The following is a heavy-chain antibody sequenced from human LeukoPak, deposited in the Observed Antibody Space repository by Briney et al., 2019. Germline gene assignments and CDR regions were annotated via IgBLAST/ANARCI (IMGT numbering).Heavy chain of an antibody. Sequence: SETLSLTCTVSGGSISTSSYYWGWIRQPPGKGLEWIGTIYYSGYTYYNPSLESRVTIFVDTSKNQFSLKPSSVTAADTAVYYCAKHYMGSYDNRGLDSWGQGTLVTVSS. D-gene: IGHD3-10*01. V-gene: IGHV4-39*01. CDR3: AKHYMGSYDNRGLDS. CDR1: GGSISTSSYY. CDR2: IYYSGYT. J-gene: IGHJ4*02.